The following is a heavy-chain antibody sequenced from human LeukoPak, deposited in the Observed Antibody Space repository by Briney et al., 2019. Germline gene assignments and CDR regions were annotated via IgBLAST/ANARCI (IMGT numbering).Heavy chain of an antibody. D-gene: IGHD3-22*01. V-gene: IGHV4-59*01. CDR3: ARGRCRNSGCRPYFDC. Sequence: SETLSLTCTVSGGSISNYYWSWIRQPPGKGLEWIGYIYYSESTNYNPSLKSRVTISTDTSKSQFSLNLRSVTAEDTGIYYCARGRCRNSGCRPYFDCWGQGTQVTVSS. CDR1: GGSISNYY. J-gene: IGHJ4*02. CDR2: IYYSEST.